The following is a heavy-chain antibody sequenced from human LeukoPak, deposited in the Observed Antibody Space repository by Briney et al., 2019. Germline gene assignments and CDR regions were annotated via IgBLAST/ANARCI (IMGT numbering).Heavy chain of an antibody. CDR2: MNPNSGNT. V-gene: IGHV1-8*01. D-gene: IGHD1-7*01. J-gene: IGHJ6*03. CDR3: ARGRRANWNYALRYYYYMDV. Sequence: ASEKVSCKASGYTFTSYDINCVRQATGQGLEWMGWMNPNSGNTGYAQKFQGRVTMTRNTSISTAYMELSSLRSEDTAVYYCARGRRANWNYALRYYYYMDVWGKGTTVTVSS. CDR1: GYTFTSYD.